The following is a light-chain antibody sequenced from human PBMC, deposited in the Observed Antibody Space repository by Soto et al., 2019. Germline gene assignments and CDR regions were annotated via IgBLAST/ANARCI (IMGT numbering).Light chain of an antibody. Sequence: EIVMTQSPATLSVSPGERATLSCRASQSVSSNLAWYQQKPGQAPRLLIYGASTRATGIPARFSGSRSGTEFTLTISRLQSEDFPVYYCQQYNNWPRTFGQGTKVEIK. J-gene: IGKJ1*01. CDR2: GAS. V-gene: IGKV3-15*01. CDR1: QSVSSN. CDR3: QQYNNWPRT.